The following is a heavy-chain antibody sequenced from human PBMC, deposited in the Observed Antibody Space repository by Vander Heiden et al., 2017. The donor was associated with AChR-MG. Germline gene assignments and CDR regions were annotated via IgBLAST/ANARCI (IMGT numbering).Heavy chain of an antibody. CDR1: GYTLTELS. CDR2: FDPEDGET. CDR3: ATASRTTLGDYIYYYYYMDV. J-gene: IGHJ6*03. Sequence: QVQLVQSGAEVKKPGASVKVSCKVSGYTLTELSMHWVRQAPGKGLEWMGGFDPEDGETIYAQKFQGRVTMTEDTSTDTAYMELSSLRSEDTAVYYCATASRTTLGDYIYYYYYMDVWGKGTTVTVSS. V-gene: IGHV1-24*01. D-gene: IGHD4-17*01.